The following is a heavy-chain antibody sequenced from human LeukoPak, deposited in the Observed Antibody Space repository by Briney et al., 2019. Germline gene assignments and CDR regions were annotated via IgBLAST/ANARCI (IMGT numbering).Heavy chain of an antibody. CDR3: ARRCGGTSCYRY. CDR2: IFYSGTT. Sequence: SETLSLTCTVAGDSISSSSYYWGWIRQSPGRGLEWIGNIFYSGTTYYNPSLKSRVTISVDTSKNQFSLKLSSVTAADTAVYYCARRCGGTSCYRYWGQGTLVTVSS. J-gene: IGHJ4*02. CDR1: GDSISSSSYY. V-gene: IGHV4-39*01. D-gene: IGHD2-2*01.